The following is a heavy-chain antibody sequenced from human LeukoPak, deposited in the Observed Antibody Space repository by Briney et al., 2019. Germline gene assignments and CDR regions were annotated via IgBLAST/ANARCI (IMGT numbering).Heavy chain of an antibody. CDR1: GGSISSGTYS. J-gene: IGHJ3*02. CDR2: IYYSGST. Sequence: SQTLSLTCTVSGGSISSGTYSWSWIRQHPGKGLEWFGYIYYSGSTYYNPSLKSRVTISVDTSKNQFSLKLSSVTAADTAVYYCARTCSGGSCQTLDAFDIWGQGTMVTVSS. CDR3: ARTCSGGSCQTLDAFDI. V-gene: IGHV4-31*03. D-gene: IGHD2-15*01.